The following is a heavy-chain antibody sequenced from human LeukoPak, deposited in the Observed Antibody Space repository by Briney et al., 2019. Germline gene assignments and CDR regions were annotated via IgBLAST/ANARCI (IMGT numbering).Heavy chain of an antibody. CDR3: TTWND. V-gene: IGHV3-73*01. CDR1: GITFSGSA. D-gene: IGHD1-1*01. Sequence: PGGSLRLSCVASGITFSGSATHWVRQASGEGLEWVGRIRSKANHYATEYAASVKGRFTISRDDSKNAAYLQMNSLKTEDTAVYYCTTWNDWGQGTLVTVSS. J-gene: IGHJ4*02. CDR2: IRSKANHYAT.